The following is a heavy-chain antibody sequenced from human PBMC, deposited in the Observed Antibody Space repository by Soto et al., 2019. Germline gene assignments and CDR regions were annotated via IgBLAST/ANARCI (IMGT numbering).Heavy chain of an antibody. J-gene: IGHJ3*02. Sequence: GGSLRLSCAASGFTFDDYAMHWVRQAPGKGLEWVSGISWNSGSIGYADSVKGRFTISRDNAKNSLYLQMNSLRAEDTALYYCAKVTWTNRAGDFEIWGQGTMVTVSS. V-gene: IGHV3-9*01. CDR3: AKVTWTNRAGDFEI. D-gene: IGHD4-17*01. CDR1: GFTFDDYA. CDR2: ISWNSGSI.